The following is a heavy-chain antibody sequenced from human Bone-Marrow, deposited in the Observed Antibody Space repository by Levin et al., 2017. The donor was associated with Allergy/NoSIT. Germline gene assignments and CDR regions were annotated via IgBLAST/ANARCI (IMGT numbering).Heavy chain of an antibody. Sequence: ASVKVSCKASGYTFTTYSINWVRQAPGQGLEWMGWMSVNTGNTNYAQNFQDRVTLTTDTSTNTAYMEVRGLRSDDTAVYFCARTPRVDFWNARHVFDTWGQGTLVIVSS. J-gene: IGHJ4*02. D-gene: IGHD3-3*01. V-gene: IGHV1-18*01. CDR2: MSVNTGNT. CDR1: GYTFTTYS. CDR3: ARTPRVDFWNARHVFDT.